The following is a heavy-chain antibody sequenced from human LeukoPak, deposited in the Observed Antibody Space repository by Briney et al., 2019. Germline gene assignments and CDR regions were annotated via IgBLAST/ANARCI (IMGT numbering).Heavy chain of an antibody. D-gene: IGHD5-18*01. V-gene: IGHV1-46*01. Sequence: ASVKVSCKASGYTFTSYYMHWVRQAPGQGLEWMGIINPSGGSTSYAQKFQGRVTMTRDPSTSTVYMELSSLRSEDTAVYYCARDDTAMDPWDYWGQGTLVTVSS. J-gene: IGHJ4*02. CDR3: ARDDTAMDPWDY. CDR1: GYTFTSYY. CDR2: INPSGGST.